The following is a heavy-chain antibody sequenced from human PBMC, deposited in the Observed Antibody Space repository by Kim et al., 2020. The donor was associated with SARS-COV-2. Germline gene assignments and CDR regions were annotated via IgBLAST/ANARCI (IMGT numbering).Heavy chain of an antibody. CDR1: GFTFSSYW. CDR3: AREYCSSTSCLPYYYYGMDV. Sequence: GGSLRLSCAASGFTFSSYWMSWVRQAPGKGLEWVANIKQDGSEKYYVDSVKGRFTISRDNAKNSLYLQMNSLRAEDTAVYYCAREYCSSTSCLPYYYYGMDVWGQGTTVTVS. D-gene: IGHD2-2*01. V-gene: IGHV3-7*03. J-gene: IGHJ6*02. CDR2: IKQDGSEK.